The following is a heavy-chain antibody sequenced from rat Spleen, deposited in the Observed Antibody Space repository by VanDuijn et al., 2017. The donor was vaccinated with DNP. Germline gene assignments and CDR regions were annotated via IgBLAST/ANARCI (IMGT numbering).Heavy chain of an antibody. CDR2: ISYDGSST. D-gene: IGHD4-2*01. CDR3: ARGNTLGY. J-gene: IGHJ2*01. CDR1: GFIFSDHD. V-gene: IGHV5-7*01. Sequence: EVQLVESGGGLVQPGRSLKLSCAASGFIFSDHDMAWVRQAPKKGLEWVATISYDGSSTYYRDSVKGRFTISRDNAKSTLYLQMDSLRSEDTATYYCARGNTLGYWGQGVMVTVSS.